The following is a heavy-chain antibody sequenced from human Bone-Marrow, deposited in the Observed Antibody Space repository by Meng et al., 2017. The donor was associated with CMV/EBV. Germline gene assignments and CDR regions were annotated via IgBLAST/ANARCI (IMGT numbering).Heavy chain of an antibody. J-gene: IGHJ4*02. CDR2: ISYDGSNK. V-gene: IGHV3-30*04. D-gene: IGHD6-6*01. CDR3: ARGRASSSPPVFDY. Sequence: GGSLRLSCAASGFTFSSYAMHWVRQAPGKGLEWVAVISYDGSNKYYADSVKGRFTISRDNSKNTLYLQMNSLRAEDTAVYYCARGRASSSPPVFDYWGQGTLVTGSS. CDR1: GFTFSSYA.